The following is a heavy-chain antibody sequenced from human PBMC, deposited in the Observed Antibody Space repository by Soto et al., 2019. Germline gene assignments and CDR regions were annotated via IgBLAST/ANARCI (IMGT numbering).Heavy chain of an antibody. CDR3: ARHRLIRITMVRGGYYYYGMDV. Sequence: PSETLSLTCAVYGGSFSGYYWSWIRQPPGKGLEWIGEINRSGSTNYNPSLKSRVTISVDTSKNQFSLKLSSVTAADTAVYYCARHRLIRITMVRGGYYYYGMDVWGQGTTVTVSS. CDR2: INRSGST. V-gene: IGHV4-34*01. D-gene: IGHD3-10*01. CDR1: GGSFSGYY. J-gene: IGHJ6*02.